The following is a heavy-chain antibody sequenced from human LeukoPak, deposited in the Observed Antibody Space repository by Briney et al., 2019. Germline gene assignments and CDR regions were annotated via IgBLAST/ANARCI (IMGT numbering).Heavy chain of an antibody. V-gene: IGHV3-7*01. CDR1: GFAFSNYW. CDR2: IRNDGSEK. J-gene: IGHJ4*02. CDR3: ARVGTAEGTLEDY. D-gene: IGHD6-13*01. Sequence: GGSLRLSCAASGFAFSNYWMSWVCQPPGKGLEWVANIRNDGSEKYYVDSVKGRFTISRDNAKNSLYLQMSSLRAEDTAVYYCARVGTAEGTLEDYWGQGTLVTVSS.